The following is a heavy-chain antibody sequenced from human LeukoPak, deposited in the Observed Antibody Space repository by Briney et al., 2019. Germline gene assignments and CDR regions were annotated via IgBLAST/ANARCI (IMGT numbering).Heavy chain of an antibody. CDR3: AITGYYDSSGSYYFDY. Sequence: SETLSLTCAVYGGSFSGYYWSWIRQPPGKGLEWIGEINHSGSTNYNPSLKSRVTISVDTSKNQFSLKLSSVTAADTAVYYCAITGYYDSSGSYYFDYWGQGTPVTVSS. D-gene: IGHD3-22*01. J-gene: IGHJ4*02. CDR2: INHSGST. CDR1: GGSFSGYY. V-gene: IGHV4-34*01.